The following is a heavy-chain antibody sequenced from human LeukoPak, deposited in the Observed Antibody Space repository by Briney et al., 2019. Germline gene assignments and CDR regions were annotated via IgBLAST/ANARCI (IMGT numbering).Heavy chain of an antibody. V-gene: IGHV3-15*01. CDR2: IKSKTDGGTT. CDR1: GFTFSSYA. D-gene: IGHD3-22*01. J-gene: IGHJ4*02. Sequence: GGSLRLSCAASGFTFSSYAMSWVRRAPGKGREGVGRIKSKTDGGTTDYAARVKGSFTISRDESKNTVYLQMNSLKTEDTAVYYCTTLYYYDSSGYPLDYWGQGTLVTVSS. CDR3: TTLYYYDSSGYPLDY.